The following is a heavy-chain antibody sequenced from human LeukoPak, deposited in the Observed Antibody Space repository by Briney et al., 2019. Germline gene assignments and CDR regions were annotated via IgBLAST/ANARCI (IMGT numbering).Heavy chain of an antibody. CDR1: GFTFSSYW. CDR3: ARRAGGYSHPYDY. CDR2: IKQDGSEK. D-gene: IGHD4-23*01. J-gene: IGHJ4*02. Sequence: PGGSLRLSCAASGFTFSSYWMSWVRQAPGKGLEWVANIKQDGSEKYYVDSVKGRFTISRDNAKYSLYLQMNSLRAEDTAVYYCARRAGGYSHPYDYWGQGILVTVSS. V-gene: IGHV3-7*01.